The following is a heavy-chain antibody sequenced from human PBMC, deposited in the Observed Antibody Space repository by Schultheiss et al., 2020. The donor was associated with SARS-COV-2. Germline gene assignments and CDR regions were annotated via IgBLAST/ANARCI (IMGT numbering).Heavy chain of an antibody. CDR2: INHSGST. CDR1: GGSFSGYY. Sequence: SETLSLTCAVYGGSFSGYYWSWIRQPPGKGLEWIGEINHSGSTNYNPSLKSRVTISVDTSKNQFFLKLSSVTAADTAVYYCARMPNAFDIWGQGTMVTVSS. J-gene: IGHJ3*02. D-gene: IGHD2-2*01. V-gene: IGHV4-34*01. CDR3: ARMPNAFDI.